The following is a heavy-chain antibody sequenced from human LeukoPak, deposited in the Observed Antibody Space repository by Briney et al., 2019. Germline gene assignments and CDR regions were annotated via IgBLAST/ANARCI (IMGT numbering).Heavy chain of an antibody. CDR1: GYTFTDYY. V-gene: IGHV1-2*06. J-gene: IGHJ4*02. Sequence: ASVKVSCKASGYTFTDYYIHWVRQAPGQGLEWMGRINPNSGGTNYEQRFQGRVTMTRDTSVSTAYMELSRLRSDDTAVYYCAISTGYYNAFDSWGQGTLVTVS. CDR2: INPNSGGT. CDR3: AISTGYYNAFDS. D-gene: IGHD3-9*01.